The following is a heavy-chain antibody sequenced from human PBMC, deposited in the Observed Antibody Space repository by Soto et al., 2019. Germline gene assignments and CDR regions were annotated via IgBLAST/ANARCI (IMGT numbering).Heavy chain of an antibody. D-gene: IGHD6-19*01. Sequence: GSLRLSCAASGFTFDDYTMHWVRQAPGKGLEWVSLISWDGGSTYYADSVKGRFTISRDNSKNSLYLQMNSLRTEDTALYYCAKDMQSDGSGWYRGDWFDPWGQGTLVTVSS. CDR2: ISWDGGST. J-gene: IGHJ5*02. CDR3: AKDMQSDGSGWYRGDWFDP. CDR1: GFTFDDYT. V-gene: IGHV3-43*01.